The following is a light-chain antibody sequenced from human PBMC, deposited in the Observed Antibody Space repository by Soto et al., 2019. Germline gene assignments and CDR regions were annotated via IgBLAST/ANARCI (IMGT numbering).Light chain of an antibody. CDR3: QKYDSVPRT. CDR1: QTISSW. J-gene: IGKJ1*01. V-gene: IGKV1-5*03. Sequence: DIQMTQSPSTLSGSVGDRVTITCRASQTISSWLAWYQQKPGKAPKLLIYKASTLKSGVPSRFSGSGSGTEFTLTISSLQPEDVATYYCQKYDSVPRTFGQRTKVDIK. CDR2: KAS.